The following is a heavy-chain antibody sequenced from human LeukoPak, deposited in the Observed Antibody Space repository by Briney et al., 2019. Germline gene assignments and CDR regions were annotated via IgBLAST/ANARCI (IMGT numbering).Heavy chain of an antibody. D-gene: IGHD5-18*01. Sequence: ASVKFSCKASGYTFSTYGIGWVRQAPGQGLEWMGWINPNSGGTNYAQKFQGRVTMTRDTSFSTAYMELSRLRSDDTAVYYCARGQLWFEIWGQGTLVTVSS. CDR3: ARGQLWFEI. V-gene: IGHV1-2*02. J-gene: IGHJ4*02. CDR2: INPNSGGT. CDR1: GYTFSTYG.